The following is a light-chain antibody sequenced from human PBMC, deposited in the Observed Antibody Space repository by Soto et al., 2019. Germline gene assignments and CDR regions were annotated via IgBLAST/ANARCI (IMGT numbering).Light chain of an antibody. Sequence: DIQMTQSPSTLAASVGDRVTITCRASQSINSWLAWYQQKPGKAPKLLIYKASSLESGVPSSFSGSGSGTEFTLTISSLQPDDFATYYCQQYNSYPLTLGGGTKVEIK. CDR3: QQYNSYPLT. CDR2: KAS. J-gene: IGKJ4*01. V-gene: IGKV1-5*03. CDR1: QSINSW.